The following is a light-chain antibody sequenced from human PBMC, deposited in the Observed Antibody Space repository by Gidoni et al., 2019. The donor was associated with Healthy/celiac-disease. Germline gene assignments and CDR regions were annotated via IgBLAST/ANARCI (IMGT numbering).Light chain of an antibody. CDR2: GAS. J-gene: IGKJ1*01. CDR3: QQYGSSPWT. V-gene: IGKV3-20*01. Sequence: EMVLTQSPGTLALSPGERATLSCRAIQSVSSSYLAWYQQKPGQAPRLLIYGASSRATGIPDRLSGSGSGTDFTLTISRLEPEDFAVYYCQQYGSSPWTFGQGTKVEIK. CDR1: QSVSSSY.